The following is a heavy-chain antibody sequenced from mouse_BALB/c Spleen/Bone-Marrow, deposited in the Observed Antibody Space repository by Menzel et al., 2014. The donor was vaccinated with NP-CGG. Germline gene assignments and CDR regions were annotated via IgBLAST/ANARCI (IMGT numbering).Heavy chain of an antibody. D-gene: IGHD2-1*01. CDR1: GYTFTSYW. Sequence: QVQLQQSGAELARPGASVKLSCKASGYTFTSYWMQWVKQRPGQGQEWIGAIYPGDGDTRYTQKFRGKATLTADKSSNTAYMQLSSLTSEDSAVYFCASPYGNYDAMDYWGQGTSVTVSS. CDR3: ASPYGNYDAMDY. J-gene: IGHJ4*01. CDR2: IYPGDGDT. V-gene: IGHV1-87*01.